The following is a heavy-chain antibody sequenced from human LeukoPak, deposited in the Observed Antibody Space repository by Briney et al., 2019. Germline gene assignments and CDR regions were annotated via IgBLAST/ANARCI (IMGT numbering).Heavy chain of an antibody. D-gene: IGHD6-19*01. V-gene: IGHV5-51*01. J-gene: IGHJ4*02. CDR2: IWPGDPET. CDR1: GYSLTSYW. CDR3: ARQSTSSSGNDY. Sequence: GESLKISCKGSGYSLTSYWIGWVRQMPGKGLEWMGIIWPGDPETRYSPSFQGQVTMSVDKSISTAYLQWSSLKASDTAMYFCARQSTSSSGNDYWGQGTLVTVSS.